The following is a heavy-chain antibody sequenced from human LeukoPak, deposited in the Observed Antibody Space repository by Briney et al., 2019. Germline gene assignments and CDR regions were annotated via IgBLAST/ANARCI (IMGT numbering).Heavy chain of an antibody. CDR1: GFTFSDYY. CDR2: ISSSGSTI. V-gene: IGHV3-11*04. J-gene: IGHJ4*02. D-gene: IGHD2-2*01. CDR3: ARGVDSDIVVVPAVDY. Sequence: PGGSLRLSCAASGFTFSDYYMSWIRQAPGKGLEWVSYISSSGSTIYYADSVKGRFTISRDNSKNTLYLQMNSLRAGDTAVYYCARGVDSDIVVVPAVDYWGQGTLVTVSS.